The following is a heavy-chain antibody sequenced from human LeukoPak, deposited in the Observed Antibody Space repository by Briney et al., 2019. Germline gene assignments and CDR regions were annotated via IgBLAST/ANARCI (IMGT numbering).Heavy chain of an antibody. CDR1: GGSFSDYY. CDR3: AKMGSSSTYFDY. J-gene: IGHJ4*02. CDR2: INHSGST. D-gene: IGHD6-13*01. V-gene: IGHV4-34*01. Sequence: SETLSLTCAVYGGSFSDYYWSWIRQPPGKGLEWIGEINHSGSTNYNPSLKSRVTISVDTSKNQFSLKVSSVTAADTAVYYCAKMGSSSTYFDYWGPGTLVTVSS.